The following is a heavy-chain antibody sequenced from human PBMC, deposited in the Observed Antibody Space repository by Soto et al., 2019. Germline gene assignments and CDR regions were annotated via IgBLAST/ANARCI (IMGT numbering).Heavy chain of an antibody. V-gene: IGHV1-2*02. J-gene: IGHJ4*02. CDR3: ARWIPTAAGPCIDY. CDR1: GYTFTAYF. D-gene: IGHD6-13*01. Sequence: ASVKVACKAHGYTFTAYFIQCGRQSPGQGLEWMGWINPNSRDTNYAQNFQGRVTMTSDTSFTTVYMEVSRLRSDDTAVYYCARWIPTAAGPCIDYCGQRSLVSGSS. CDR2: INPNSRDT.